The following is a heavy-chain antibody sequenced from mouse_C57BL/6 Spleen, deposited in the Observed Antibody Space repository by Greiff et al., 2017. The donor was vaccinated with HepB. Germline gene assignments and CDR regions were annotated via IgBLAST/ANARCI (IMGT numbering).Heavy chain of an antibody. J-gene: IGHJ1*03. CDR3: ARKGDGYPYWYFEV. V-gene: IGHV1-69*01. CDR1: GYTFTSYW. D-gene: IGHD2-3*01. Sequence: QVQLQQPGAELVMPGASVKLSCKASGYTFTSYWMHWVKQRPGQGLEWIGEIYPSDSYTNYNQKFKGKSTLTVDKSSSTAYMQLSSLTSEDSAVYYCARKGDGYPYWYFEVWGTGTTVTVSS. CDR2: IYPSDSYT.